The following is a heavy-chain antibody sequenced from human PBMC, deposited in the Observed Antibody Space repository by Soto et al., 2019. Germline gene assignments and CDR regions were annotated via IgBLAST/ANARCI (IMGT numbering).Heavy chain of an antibody. CDR1: GGSISSGDYY. D-gene: IGHD1-7*01. J-gene: IGHJ5*02. V-gene: IGHV4-30-4*01. CDR2: IYYSGST. CDR3: ARDLGTGTTGYWFDP. Sequence: SETLSLTCTVSGGSISSGDYYWSWIRQPPGKGLEWIGYIYYSGSTYYNPSLKSRVTISVDTSKNQFSLKLSSVTAADTAVYYCARDLGTGTTGYWFDPWGQGTLVTVSS.